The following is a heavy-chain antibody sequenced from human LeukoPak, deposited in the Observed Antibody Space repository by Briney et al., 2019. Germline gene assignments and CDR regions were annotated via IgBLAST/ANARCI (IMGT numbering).Heavy chain of an antibody. V-gene: IGHV3-23*01. Sequence: GGTLRLSCAASGFTFSTYGMGWVRQAPGKGLEWVSSINDNGGTSTWYADSVKGRFTISRDNSKNTLYLQMNSLRAEDTAVYYCAADVPEPTAPIDYWGQGTLVTVSS. CDR2: INDNGGTST. CDR1: GFTFSTYG. D-gene: IGHD2-2*01. CDR3: AADVPEPTAPIDY. J-gene: IGHJ4*02.